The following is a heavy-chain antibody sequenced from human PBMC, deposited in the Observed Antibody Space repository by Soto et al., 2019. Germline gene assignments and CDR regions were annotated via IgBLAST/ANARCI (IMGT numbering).Heavy chain of an antibody. CDR3: AKEKPTASSITIFGVVTYYYGMDV. CDR1: GFTVSSNY. V-gene: IGHV3-30*18. J-gene: IGHJ6*02. Sequence: GGSLRLSCAASGFTVSSNYMSWVRQAPGKGLEWVAVISYDGSNKYYADSVKGRFTISRDNSKNTLYLQMNSLRAEDTAVYYCAKEKPTASSITIFGVVTYYYGMDVWGQGTTVTVSS. CDR2: ISYDGSNK. D-gene: IGHD3-3*01.